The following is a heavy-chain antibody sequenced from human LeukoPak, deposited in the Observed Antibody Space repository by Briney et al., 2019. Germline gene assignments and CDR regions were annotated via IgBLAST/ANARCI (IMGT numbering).Heavy chain of an antibody. Sequence: GGSLRLSCAASGFTFSSYAMHWVRQAPGKGLEWVAVISYDGSNKYYAGSVKGRFTISRDNSKNTLYLQMNSLRAEDTAVYYCARDRSSLYSSGCDYWGQGTLVTVSS. J-gene: IGHJ4*02. CDR3: ARDRSSLYSSGCDY. D-gene: IGHD6-19*01. CDR2: ISYDGSNK. CDR1: GFTFSSYA. V-gene: IGHV3-30*01.